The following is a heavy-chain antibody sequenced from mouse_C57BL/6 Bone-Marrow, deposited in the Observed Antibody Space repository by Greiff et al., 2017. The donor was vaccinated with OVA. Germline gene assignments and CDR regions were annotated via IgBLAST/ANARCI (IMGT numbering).Heavy chain of an antibody. CDR1: GYTFTSYW. V-gene: IGHV1-69*01. D-gene: IGHD2-1*01. CDR3: ARGEYGKYVVYYYAMDY. CDR2: IDPSDSYT. J-gene: IGHJ4*01. Sequence: QVQLQQPGAELVMPGASVKLSCKASGYTFTSYWMHWVKQRPGQGLEWIGVIDPSDSYTNYNQKFKGKSTLTVDKSSSTAYMQLSSLTSEDSAVYDCARGEYGKYVVYYYAMDYWGQGTTVTVSS.